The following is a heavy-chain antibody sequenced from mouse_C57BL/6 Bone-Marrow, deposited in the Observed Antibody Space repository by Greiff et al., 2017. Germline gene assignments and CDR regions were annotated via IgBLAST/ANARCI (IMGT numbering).Heavy chain of an antibody. V-gene: IGHV5-16*01. J-gene: IGHJ4*01. D-gene: IGHD2-4*01. Sequence: EVMLVESEGGLVQPGSSMKLSCTASGFTFSDYYMAWVRQVPEKGLEWVANITYDGSSTYYLDSLKSRFIIPRDNAKNILYLQMSSLKSEDTATYYCARDDDSLAMDYWGQGTSVTVSS. CDR2: ITYDGSST. CDR3: ARDDDSLAMDY. CDR1: GFTFSDYY.